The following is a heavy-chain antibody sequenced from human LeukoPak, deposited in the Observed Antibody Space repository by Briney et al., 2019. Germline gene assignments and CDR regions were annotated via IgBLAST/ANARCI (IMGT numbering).Heavy chain of an antibody. V-gene: IGHV4-30-2*01. CDR3: ARVRARAGPVDY. Sequence: SETLSLTCAVSGGSISRGGYSWSWIRQPPGKGLEWIGYIYHSGSTYYNPSLKSRVTISVDRSKNQFSLKLSSVTAADTAVYYCARVRARAGPVDYWGQGTLVTVSS. D-gene: IGHD5-12*01. J-gene: IGHJ4*02. CDR2: IYHSGST. CDR1: GGSISRGGYS.